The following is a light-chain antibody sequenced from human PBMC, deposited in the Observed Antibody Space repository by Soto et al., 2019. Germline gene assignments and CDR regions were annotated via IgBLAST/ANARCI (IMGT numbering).Light chain of an antibody. CDR1: QSIDKW. V-gene: IGKV1-5*03. Sequence: DIQMTQSPSTLSASVGDRVTITCRASQSIDKWLAWYQQKPGKAPKLLIYKSSILQTGVPSSFSGSGSGTEFTLTINSLQPDDVGSYFCQQYRRFSWTFGQGTKVEIK. CDR3: QQYRRFSWT. J-gene: IGKJ1*01. CDR2: KSS.